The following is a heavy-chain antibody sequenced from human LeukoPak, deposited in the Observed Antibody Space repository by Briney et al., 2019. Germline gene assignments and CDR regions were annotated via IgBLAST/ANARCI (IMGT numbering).Heavy chain of an antibody. D-gene: IGHD3-16*01. CDR2: IIPILGIA. V-gene: IGHV1-69*04. Sequence: GSSVKVSCKASGGTFSSYAISWVRQAPGQGLEWMGRIIPILGIANYAQKFQGRVTITADKSTSTAYMELSSLRSEDTAVYYCARDTYSVGAFDIWGQGTMVTVSS. CDR1: GGTFSSYA. J-gene: IGHJ3*02. CDR3: ARDTYSVGAFDI.